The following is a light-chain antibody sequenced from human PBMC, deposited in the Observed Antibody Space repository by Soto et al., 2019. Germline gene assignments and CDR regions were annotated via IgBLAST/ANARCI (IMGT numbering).Light chain of an antibody. CDR1: QSVSSSY. V-gene: IGKV3D-7*01. J-gene: IGKJ5*01. CDR2: AAS. Sequence: EIVLTQSPATLSLSPGERATLSCRASQSVSSSYLAWYQQKPGKAPKFLISAASTLQSGVPSRFSGSGSGTDFNLTISSLQPEDFATYYCQQTYSTVSITFGQGTRLEIK. CDR3: QQTYSTVSIT.